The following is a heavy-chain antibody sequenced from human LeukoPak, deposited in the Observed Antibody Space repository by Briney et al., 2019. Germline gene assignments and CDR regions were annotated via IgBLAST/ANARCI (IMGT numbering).Heavy chain of an antibody. Sequence: SETLSLTCTVSSGSISAYYWSWIRQSPGKGLEWIGDIYYSGNTNYNPSLQSRVTISLDTSKNQFSLKLSSVTAADTAVYYCARASGSGSYYGIDYWGQGTLVTVPS. J-gene: IGHJ4*02. CDR2: IYYSGNT. D-gene: IGHD3-10*01. V-gene: IGHV4-59*12. CDR1: SGSISAYY. CDR3: ARASGSGSYYGIDY.